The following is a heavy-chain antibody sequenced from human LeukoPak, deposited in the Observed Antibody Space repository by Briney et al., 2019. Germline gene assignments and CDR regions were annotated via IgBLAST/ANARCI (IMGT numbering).Heavy chain of an antibody. CDR2: INPDSGGT. V-gene: IGHV1-2*02. CDR3: ARQSSGGYGLGY. J-gene: IGHJ4*02. CDR1: GYTFTAYH. D-gene: IGHD5-12*01. Sequence: ASVKVSCKTSGYTFTAYHIHWVRQAPGQGLEWMGWINPDSGGTNYAQKFQGRVTMTRDTSISTAYMELSRLRSDDTAVYYCARQSSGGYGLGYWGQGTLVTVSS.